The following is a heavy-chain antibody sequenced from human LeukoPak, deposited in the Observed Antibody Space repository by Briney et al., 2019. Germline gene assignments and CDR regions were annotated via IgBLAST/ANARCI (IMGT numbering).Heavy chain of an antibody. V-gene: IGHV4-59*01. Sequence: SETLSLTCSVSGGSITSYYWSWIRQSPMKGLKWIGSVYNRGTTYYNPSLKSRVTISGDTSKNQLSLRMTYVTTADTAVYFCARDYGGNSGEFDPWGQGTLVTVYS. J-gene: IGHJ5*02. D-gene: IGHD4-23*01. CDR2: VYNRGTT. CDR3: ARDYGGNSGEFDP. CDR1: GGSITSYY.